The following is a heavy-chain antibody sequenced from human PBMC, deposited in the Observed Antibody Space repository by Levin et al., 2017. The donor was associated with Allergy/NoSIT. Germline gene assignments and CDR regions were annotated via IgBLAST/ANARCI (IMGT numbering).Heavy chain of an antibody. J-gene: IGHJ5*02. CDR2: IYYDGNT. Sequence: ASETLSLTCTVSSGFISSSSYYWAWIRQPPGKGLEWIGSIYYDGNTVYKPSLKSRVSMSLDTSKDQFSLRLSSVTATDTAIYYCARLHFDFWVGYTRPTNWFDPWGQGTLVTVSS. CDR3: ARLHFDFWVGYTRPTNWFDP. CDR1: SGFISSSSYY. D-gene: IGHD3-3*01. V-gene: IGHV4-39*01.